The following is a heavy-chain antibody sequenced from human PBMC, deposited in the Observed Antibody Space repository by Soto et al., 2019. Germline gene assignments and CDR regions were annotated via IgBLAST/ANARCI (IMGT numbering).Heavy chain of an antibody. Sequence: GASVKVSCKASGGTFSSYAISWVRQAPGQGLEWMGGIIPIFGAANYAQKFQGRVTITADESTSTAYMELSSLRSEDTAVYYCARDTLNNGIFDYWGQGTLVTVSS. V-gene: IGHV1-69*13. CDR2: IIPIFGAA. CDR1: GGTFSSYA. D-gene: IGHD1-1*01. CDR3: ARDTLNNGIFDY. J-gene: IGHJ4*02.